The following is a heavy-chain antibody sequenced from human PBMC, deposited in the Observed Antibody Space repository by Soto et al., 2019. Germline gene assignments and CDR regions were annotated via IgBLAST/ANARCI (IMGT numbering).Heavy chain of an antibody. J-gene: IGHJ5*02. CDR2: IYDIGST. CDR1: GGSMSNYY. D-gene: IGHD6-19*01. Sequence: SETLSLTCTVSGGSMSNYYWSWIRQPPGKGLEWIGYIYDIGSTKYNPSLKSRVTMSVDTSRNQVSLNLTSVTAADTAVYYCAREVDSSGWYGAWFDPWGQGTLVTVSS. V-gene: IGHV4-59*01. CDR3: AREVDSSGWYGAWFDP.